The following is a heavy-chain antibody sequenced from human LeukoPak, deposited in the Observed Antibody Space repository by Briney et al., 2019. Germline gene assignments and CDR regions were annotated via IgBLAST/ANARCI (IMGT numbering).Heavy chain of an antibody. CDR1: GFIIRDFE. CDR3: SSENRNLIVIVPDAISLVHAFNV. V-gene: IGHV3-48*03. Sequence: GGSLRLSCLASGFIIRDFEVNWVRQTPAKGLEWLAYIGNRGSPTYYADSVQGRFTISRDNANNLVFLQMKSLRADDTGLYFYSSENRNLIVIVPDAISLVHAFNVWGQGTVVAVSS. CDR2: IGNRGSPT. D-gene: IGHD2-2*01. J-gene: IGHJ3*01.